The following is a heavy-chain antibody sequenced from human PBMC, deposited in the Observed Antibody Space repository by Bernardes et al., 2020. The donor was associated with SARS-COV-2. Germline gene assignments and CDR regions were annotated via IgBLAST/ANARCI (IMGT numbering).Heavy chain of an antibody. J-gene: IGHJ4*02. CDR3: AREWEDFTSSLFDY. Sequence: GGSLRLSRAASGFTSNNYALHWVRQAPGKGLEWLAIISYDGTTKYNADSVKGRFTISRDNSKNTLFLQMSSLTTEDTAVYYCAREWEDFTSSLFDYWGQGTLVTVSS. D-gene: IGHD1-26*01. CDR1: GFTSNNYA. CDR2: ISYDGTTK. V-gene: IGHV3-30-3*01.